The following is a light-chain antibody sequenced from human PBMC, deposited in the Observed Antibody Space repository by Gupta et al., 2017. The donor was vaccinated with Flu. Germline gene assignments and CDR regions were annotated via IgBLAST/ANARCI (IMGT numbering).Light chain of an antibody. V-gene: IGLV2-8*01. Sequence: GQSVTRSCTGTSSDVDVSWYQQHPGEAPRLMIYEVNKRPSVVPGRFSGTQSGNTASLTVAGLQAEDAADYYCASAGGINNLYVFGTGTKVTVL. CDR3: ASAGGINNLYV. CDR2: EVN. CDR1: SSDVD. J-gene: IGLJ1*01.